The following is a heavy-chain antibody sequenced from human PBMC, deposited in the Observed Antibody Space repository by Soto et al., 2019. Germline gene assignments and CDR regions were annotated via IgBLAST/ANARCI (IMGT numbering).Heavy chain of an antibody. D-gene: IGHD4-17*01. J-gene: IGHJ6*03. CDR1: GGTFSGYY. CDR3: ARVLHTYGDYYYYYMDV. V-gene: IGHV4-34*01. Sequence: PSETLSLTCAVYGGTFSGYYWSWIRQPPGKGLEWIGEINHSGSTNYNPSLKSRVTISVDTFKNQFSLKLSSVTAADTAVYYCARVLHTYGDYYYYYMDVWGKGTTVTVSS. CDR2: INHSGST.